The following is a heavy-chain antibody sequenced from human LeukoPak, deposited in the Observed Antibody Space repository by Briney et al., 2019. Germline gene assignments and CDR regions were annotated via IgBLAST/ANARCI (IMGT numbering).Heavy chain of an antibody. J-gene: IGHJ4*02. CDR2: IYTSGGT. CDR1: GGSISSYY. V-gene: IGHV4-4*07. Sequence: SETLSLTCTVSGGSISSYYWSWIRQPAGKGLEWIGRIYTSGGTNYSPSLKSRFTMSVDTSKNQISLKLSSVTAADTAVYYCARDYRSNDWFFDYWGQGTLVTVSS. CDR3: ARDYRSNDWFFDY. D-gene: IGHD3-9*01.